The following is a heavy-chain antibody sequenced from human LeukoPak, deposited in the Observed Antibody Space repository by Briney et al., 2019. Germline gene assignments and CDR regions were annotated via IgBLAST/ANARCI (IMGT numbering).Heavy chain of an antibody. Sequence: GESLKISCKGSGYSFTNYWIGWVRQMPGKGLEWMGIIYPADSDTRYSPSFQGQVTISADKSINTAYLQWSSLKASDTAMYYCASSSGYYPGAFDIWGQGTMVTVSS. J-gene: IGHJ3*02. CDR3: ASSSGYYPGAFDI. V-gene: IGHV5-51*01. D-gene: IGHD3-22*01. CDR2: IYPADSDT. CDR1: GYSFTNYW.